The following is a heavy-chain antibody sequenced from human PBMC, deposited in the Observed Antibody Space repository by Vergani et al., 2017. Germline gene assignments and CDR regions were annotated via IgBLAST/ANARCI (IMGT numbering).Heavy chain of an antibody. Sequence: QVQLVEPGGGVVQPGRSLRLSCAASGFTFNQYGMHWVRQAPGKGLEWVAVTWYDGNNKQYADSVKGRFTISRDNSKSTMYLQMNSLRDEDTGLYYCARDLRLLYNRFDPWGQGTLVTVSS. J-gene: IGHJ5*02. CDR1: GFTFNQYG. V-gene: IGHV3-33*01. D-gene: IGHD1-14*01. CDR2: TWYDGNNK. CDR3: ARDLRLLYNRFDP.